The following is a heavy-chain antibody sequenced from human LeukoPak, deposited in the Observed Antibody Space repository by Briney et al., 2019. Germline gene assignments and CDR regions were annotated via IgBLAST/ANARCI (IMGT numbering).Heavy chain of an antibody. J-gene: IGHJ4*02. D-gene: IGHD2-15*01. CDR3: AKDLGYCSGGSC. V-gene: IGHV3-23*01. CDR1: GFTFSSYA. CDR2: ISGSGGST. Sequence: GGSLRLSCAASGFTFSSYAMSWVRQAPGRGLEWVSAISGSGGSTYYADSVKGRFTISRDNSKNTLYLQRNSLRAEDTAVYYCAKDLGYCSGGSCWGQGTLVTVSS.